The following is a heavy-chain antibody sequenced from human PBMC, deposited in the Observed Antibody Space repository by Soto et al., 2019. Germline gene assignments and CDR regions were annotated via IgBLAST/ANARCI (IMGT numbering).Heavy chain of an antibody. CDR2: IRSKANSYAT. Sequence: GGSLRLFCAASGFTFSGSAMHWVRQASGKGLEWVGRIRSKANSYATAYAASVKGRFTISRDDSKNTAYLQMNSLKTEDTAVYYCTLFTPLQYYYYYMDVWGKGTTVTVSS. J-gene: IGHJ6*03. CDR1: GFTFSGSA. CDR3: TLFTPLQYYYYYMDV. D-gene: IGHD3-10*01. V-gene: IGHV3-73*01.